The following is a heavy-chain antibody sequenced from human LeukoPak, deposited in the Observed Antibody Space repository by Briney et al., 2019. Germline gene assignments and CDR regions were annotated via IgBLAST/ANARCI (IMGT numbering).Heavy chain of an antibody. CDR3: AKDSGPPGNYYYYMDV. CDR2: IRYDGSNK. J-gene: IGHJ6*03. Sequence: GGSLRLSCAASGFTFSSYGMHWVRQAPGKGLEWVAFIRYDGSNKYYADSVKGRFTISRDNSKNTLYLQMNSLRAEDTAVYYCAKDSGPPGNYYYYMDVWGKGTTVTVSS. CDR1: GFTFSSYG. D-gene: IGHD3-10*01. V-gene: IGHV3-30*02.